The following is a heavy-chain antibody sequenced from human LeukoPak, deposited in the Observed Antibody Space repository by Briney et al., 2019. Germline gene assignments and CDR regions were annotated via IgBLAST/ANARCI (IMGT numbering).Heavy chain of an antibody. CDR1: GFTFSSYA. D-gene: IGHD3-3*01. Sequence: GSLRLSCAASGFTFSSYAMHWVRQAPGQGLEWVAVISYDGSNKYYADSVKGRFTISRDNSKNTLYLQMNSLRAEDTAVYYCARGEFRLTLFDYWGQGTLVTVSS. CDR2: ISYDGSNK. J-gene: IGHJ4*02. V-gene: IGHV3-30*04. CDR3: ARGEFRLTLFDY.